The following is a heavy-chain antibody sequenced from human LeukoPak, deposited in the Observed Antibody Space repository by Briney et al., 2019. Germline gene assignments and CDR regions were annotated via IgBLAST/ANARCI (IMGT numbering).Heavy chain of an antibody. D-gene: IGHD6-19*01. CDR3: AREIAVAGFDY. J-gene: IGHJ4*02. Sequence: GGSLRLSCAASGFTFSSYEMNWVRQAPGKGLEWVSYISSSGGTIYYADSVKGRFTISRDNAKNSLYLQMNSLRAEDTAVYYCAREIAVAGFDYWGQGTLVTVSS. CDR1: GFTFSSYE. V-gene: IGHV3-48*03. CDR2: ISSSGGTI.